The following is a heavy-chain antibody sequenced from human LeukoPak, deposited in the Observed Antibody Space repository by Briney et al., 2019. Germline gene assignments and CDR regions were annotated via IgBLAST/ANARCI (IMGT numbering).Heavy chain of an antibody. J-gene: IGHJ4*02. CDR3: ARLGGEPGTNPTFDH. V-gene: IGHV4-39*01. CDR1: GGSISSRNYY. D-gene: IGHD1-14*01. Sequence: KTSETLSLTCSVSGGSISSRNYYWGWIRQPPGKGLEWIGTIYYSGSTYYNPSLKSRVTISLDTSKNQFSLKLTSVTAADTAVYYCARLGGEPGTNPTFDHWAQGTLVTASS. CDR2: IYYSGST.